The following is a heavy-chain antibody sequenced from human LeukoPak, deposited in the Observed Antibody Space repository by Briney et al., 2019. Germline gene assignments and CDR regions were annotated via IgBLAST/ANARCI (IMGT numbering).Heavy chain of an antibody. J-gene: IGHJ4*02. CDR3: ARAHYDILTGYPTPLDY. Sequence: SETLSLTCTVSGGSISSYYWSWIRQPPGKGLEWIGYIYYSGSTNYNPSLKSQVTISVDTSKNQFSLKLSSVTAADTAVYYCARAHYDILTGYPTPLDYWGQGTLVTVSS. CDR1: GGSISSYY. D-gene: IGHD3-9*01. CDR2: IYYSGST. V-gene: IGHV4-59*01.